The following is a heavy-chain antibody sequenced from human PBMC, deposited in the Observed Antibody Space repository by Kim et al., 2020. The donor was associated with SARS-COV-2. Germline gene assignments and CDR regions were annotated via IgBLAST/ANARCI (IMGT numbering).Heavy chain of an antibody. CDR3: ARCLITTPGGDY. D-gene: IGHD2-8*02. CDR2: IKGDGSAR. J-gene: IGHJ4*02. Sequence: GGSLRLSCAASGFTFSDYWIHWVRRTPGKGLEWVADIKGDGSARYYVASVRGRFTISRDNARNSVYLQMNYLSVEDSGVYYCARCLITTPGGDYWGRGTQVTVSS. CDR1: GFTFSDYW. V-gene: IGHV3-7*01.